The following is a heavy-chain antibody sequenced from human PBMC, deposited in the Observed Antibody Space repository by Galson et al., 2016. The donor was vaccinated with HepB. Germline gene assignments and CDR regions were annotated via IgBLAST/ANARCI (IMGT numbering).Heavy chain of an antibody. V-gene: IGHV1-24*01. J-gene: IGHJ3*01. CDR2: FDAEEGEI. Sequence: SVKVSCKVSGHTLTELSLHWVRQAPGKGLEWMGGFDAEEGEILYSQNFQARVTMTEDTSTDTAYMEVSSLRSDDAAVYYCATDESSSLGDVFGVWGQGTMVIVSS. D-gene: IGHD6-13*01. CDR3: ATDESSSLGDVFGV. CDR1: GHTLTELS.